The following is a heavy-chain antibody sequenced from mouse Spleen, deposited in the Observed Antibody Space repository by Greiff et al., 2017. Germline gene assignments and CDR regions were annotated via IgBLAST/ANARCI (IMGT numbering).Heavy chain of an antibody. D-gene: IGHD1-1*01. CDR3: ARQGGNYGSSYYFDY. Sequence: EVQRVESGGGLVKPGGSLKLSCAASGFTFSSYAMSWVRQTPEKRLEWVAPISSGGSYTYYPDSVKGRFTISRDNAKNTLYLQMSSLRSEDTAMYYCARQGGNYGSSYYFDYWGQGTTLTVSS. J-gene: IGHJ2*01. CDR2: ISSGGSYT. CDR1: GFTFSSYA. V-gene: IGHV5-9-3*01.